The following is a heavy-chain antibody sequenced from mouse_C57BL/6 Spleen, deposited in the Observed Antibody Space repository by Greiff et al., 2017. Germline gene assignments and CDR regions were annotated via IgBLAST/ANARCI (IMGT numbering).Heavy chain of an antibody. CDR2: IHPTSGST. CDR3: ARDGDYGNSAWFAY. Sequence: QVQLKQPGAELVKPGASVKLSCKASGYTFTSYWMHWVKQRPGQGLEWIGMIHPTSGSTNYNEKFKSKATLTVDKSSSTAYMQLSSLTSEDSAVYYCARDGDYGNSAWFAYWGQGTLVTVSA. D-gene: IGHD2-1*01. J-gene: IGHJ3*01. CDR1: GYTFTSYW. V-gene: IGHV1-64*01.